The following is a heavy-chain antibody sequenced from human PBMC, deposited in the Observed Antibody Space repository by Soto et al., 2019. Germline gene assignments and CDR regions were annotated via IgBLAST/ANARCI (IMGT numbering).Heavy chain of an antibody. CDR3: ARHRHSSAYSPYDY. Sequence: SETLSLTCTVSGGSVSSSSYYWGWVRQPPGKGLEWIGSVYYSGSTYYNPSLESRVTISVDKSKNQFSLKLMSLSAADTAVYYCARHRHSSAYSPYDYCGQGTLVTVSS. J-gene: IGHJ4*02. V-gene: IGHV4-39*01. CDR1: GGSVSSSSYY. D-gene: IGHD3-22*01. CDR2: VYYSGST.